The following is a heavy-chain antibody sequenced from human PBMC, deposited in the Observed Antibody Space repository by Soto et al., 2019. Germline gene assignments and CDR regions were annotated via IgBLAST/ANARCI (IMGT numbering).Heavy chain of an antibody. CDR3: AKWSLGTYYGRLDDVFDI. CDR2: INPSGGST. J-gene: IGHJ3*02. Sequence: ASVKVSCKASGYTFTSYYMHWVRQAPGQGLEWMGIINPSGGSTSYAQKFQGRVTMTRDTSTSTVYMELSSLRSEDTAVYYCAKWSLGTYYGRLDDVFDIWGQGTMVTVSS. V-gene: IGHV1-46*01. D-gene: IGHD3-10*01. CDR1: GYTFTSYY.